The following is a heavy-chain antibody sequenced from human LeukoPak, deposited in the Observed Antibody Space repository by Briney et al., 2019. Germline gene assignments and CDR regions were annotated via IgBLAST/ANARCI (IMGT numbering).Heavy chain of an antibody. CDR2: INPNSGGT. CDR3: ARGYCGGDCYSEAKNWFDP. CDR1: GYTFTGYY. J-gene: IGHJ5*02. D-gene: IGHD2-21*02. V-gene: IGHV1-2*02. Sequence: GASVKVSCKASGYTFTGYYMHWVRQAPGQGLEWMGWINPNSGGTNYAQKFQGRVIRTRDTSISTAYMELSRLRSDDTAVYYCARGYCGGDCYSEAKNWFDPWGQGTLVTVSS.